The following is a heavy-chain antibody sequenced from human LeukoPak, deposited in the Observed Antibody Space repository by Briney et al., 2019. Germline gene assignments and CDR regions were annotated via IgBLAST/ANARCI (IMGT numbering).Heavy chain of an antibody. CDR3: ARELPPVVKFYFDY. CDR1: GFTFSSYW. D-gene: IGHD3-22*01. Sequence: GGSLRLSCAASGFTFSSYWMHWVRHAPRKGLVWVSRINSDGSSTSSTSYADSVKGRFTISTSNTKITLYLKMNSLGAEDTAVYYCARELPPVVKFYFDYWGQGTLVTVSS. J-gene: IGHJ4*02. CDR2: INSDGSSTSST. V-gene: IGHV3-74*01.